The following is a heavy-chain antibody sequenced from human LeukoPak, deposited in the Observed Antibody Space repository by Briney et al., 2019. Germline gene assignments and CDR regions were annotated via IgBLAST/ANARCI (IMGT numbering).Heavy chain of an antibody. Sequence: GRSLRLSCAASGFTFSSYAMHWVRQAPGKGLEWVAVISYDGSNKYYADSVKGRFTISRDNSKNTLYLQMNSLRAEDTAVYYCAGLGTDFDYWGQGTLVTVSS. J-gene: IGHJ4*02. CDR3: AGLGTDFDY. CDR2: ISYDGSNK. CDR1: GFTFSSYA. D-gene: IGHD1-1*01. V-gene: IGHV3-30*04.